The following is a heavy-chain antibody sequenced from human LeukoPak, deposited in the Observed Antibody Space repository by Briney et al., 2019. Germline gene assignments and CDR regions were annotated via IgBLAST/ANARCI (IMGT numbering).Heavy chain of an antibody. V-gene: IGHV3-66*01. Sequence: GGSLRLCCSASGFTVSSNYMSWVRQAPGKGLVWVSVIYSGGSTYYADSVKGRFTISRDNSKNTLYLPMNVIGAEDTAVYYCARVGEVYYFDYWGQGTLVTVSS. CDR2: IYSGGST. D-gene: IGHD2-21*01. J-gene: IGHJ4*02. CDR1: GFTVSSNY. CDR3: ARVGEVYYFDY.